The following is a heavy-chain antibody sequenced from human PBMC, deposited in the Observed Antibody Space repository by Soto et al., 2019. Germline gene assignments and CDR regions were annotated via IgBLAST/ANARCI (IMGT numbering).Heavy chain of an antibody. Sequence: QVQLVESGGGVVQPGRSLRLSCAASGFTFSSYGMHWVRQAPGKGLEWVAVISYDGSNKYYADSVKGRFTISRDNSKNTLYLQMNSLRAEDTAVYYCAKPRAEYVLHYHFDYWGQGTLVTVSS. V-gene: IGHV3-30*18. CDR3: AKPRAEYVLHYHFDY. D-gene: IGHD3-10*01. CDR2: ISYDGSNK. CDR1: GFTFSSYG. J-gene: IGHJ4*02.